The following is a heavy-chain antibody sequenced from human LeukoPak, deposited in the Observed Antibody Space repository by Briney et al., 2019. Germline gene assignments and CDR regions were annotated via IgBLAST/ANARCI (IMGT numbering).Heavy chain of an antibody. D-gene: IGHD6-19*01. CDR3: ARDNGWYTRVDY. V-gene: IGHV3-21*01. Sequence: GGAVRLSCAASGVTFSSYSMNWVGQAPGKGLEWGASLSIICSYIYYADSVKGPFTISRDNAKNSLYLQMNTLRAADTAVYYCARDNGWYTRVDYWGQGTLVTVSS. J-gene: IGHJ4*02. CDR1: GVTFSSYS. CDR2: LSIICSYI.